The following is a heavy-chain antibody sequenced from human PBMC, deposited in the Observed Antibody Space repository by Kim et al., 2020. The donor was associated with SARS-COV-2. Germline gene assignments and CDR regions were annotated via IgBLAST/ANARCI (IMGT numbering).Heavy chain of an antibody. CDR1: GFTFSSYG. D-gene: IGHD6-13*01. CDR3: ARDREPRPGIAAAGAFDY. V-gene: IGHV3-33*01. J-gene: IGHJ4*02. CDR2: IWYDGSNK. Sequence: GGSLRLSCAASGFTFSSYGMHWVRQAPGKGLEWVAVIWYDGSNKYYADSVKGRFTISRDNSKNTLYLQMNSLRAEDTAVYYCARDREPRPGIAAAGAFDYWGQGTLVTVSS.